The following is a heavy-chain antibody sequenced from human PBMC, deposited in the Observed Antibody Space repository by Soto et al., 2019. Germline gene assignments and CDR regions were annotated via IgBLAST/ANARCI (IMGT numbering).Heavy chain of an antibody. CDR2: IDPSDSYT. CDR1: GYSFTSYW. V-gene: IGHV5-10-1*01. Sequence: GESLKISCKGSGYSFTSYWISWVRQMPGKGLEWMGRIDPSDSYTNYSPSFQGHVTISADKSISTAYLQWGSLKASDTAMYYCARSGWHHRHYYYYGMDVWGQGTTVTVSS. CDR3: ARSGWHHRHYYYYGMDV. D-gene: IGHD2-15*01. J-gene: IGHJ6*02.